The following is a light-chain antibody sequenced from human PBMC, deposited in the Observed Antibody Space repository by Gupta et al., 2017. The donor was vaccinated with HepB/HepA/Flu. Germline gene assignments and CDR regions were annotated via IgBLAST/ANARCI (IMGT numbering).Light chain of an antibody. CDR2: END. CDR3: QTWDSV. Sequence: QSVLTLPPSVSAAPGQKVTISCSGSSSNFENKYVSWYQQLPGTAPKLIIYENDKRPSGIPDRFSGSNSGTSATLGITGHQTGDESDYYCQTWDSVFGGGTKLTVL. V-gene: IGLV1-51*02. CDR1: SSNFENKY. J-gene: IGLJ2*01.